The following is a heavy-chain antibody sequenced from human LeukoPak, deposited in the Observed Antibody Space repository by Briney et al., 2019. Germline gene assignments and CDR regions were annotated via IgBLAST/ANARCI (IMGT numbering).Heavy chain of an antibody. CDR1: GFTFSSYA. D-gene: IGHD1-14*01. V-gene: IGHV3-21*01. J-gene: IGHJ4*02. CDR2: ISSSGSDT. Sequence: GGSLRLSCAASGFTFSSYAMSWVRQAPGKGLEWVSSISSSGSDTYYADSVKGRFTVSRDNAKNSLHLQMNSLRAEDTAVYYCTTGSPWVFDYWGQGTLVTVSS. CDR3: TTGSPWVFDY.